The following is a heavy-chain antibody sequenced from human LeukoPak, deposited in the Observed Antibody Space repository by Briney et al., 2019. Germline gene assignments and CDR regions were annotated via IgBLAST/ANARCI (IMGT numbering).Heavy chain of an antibody. J-gene: IGHJ4*02. Sequence: GGSLRLSCAASGFTFSSYAMSWVRQAPGKGLEWVSAISGSGGSTYYADSVKGRFTISRDNSKNTLYLQMNSLRAEDTAVYYCAKGKRRVGSSGWYFDYWGQGTLVTVSS. CDR2: ISGSGGST. V-gene: IGHV3-23*01. CDR3: AKGKRRVGSSGWYFDY. D-gene: IGHD6-19*01. CDR1: GFTFSSYA.